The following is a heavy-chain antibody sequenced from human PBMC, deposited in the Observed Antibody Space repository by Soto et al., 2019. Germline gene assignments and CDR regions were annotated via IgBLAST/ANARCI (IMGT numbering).Heavy chain of an antibody. Sequence: PSETLSLTCTVSGGSISSSSYYWGWIRQPPGKGLEWIGSIYYSGSTYYNPSLKSRVTISVDTSKNQFSLKLSSVTAADTAVYYCASITIFGVVKKQFDYWGQGTLVTVSS. J-gene: IGHJ4*02. CDR2: IYYSGST. CDR3: ASITIFGVVKKQFDY. CDR1: GGSISSSSYY. V-gene: IGHV4-39*01. D-gene: IGHD3-3*01.